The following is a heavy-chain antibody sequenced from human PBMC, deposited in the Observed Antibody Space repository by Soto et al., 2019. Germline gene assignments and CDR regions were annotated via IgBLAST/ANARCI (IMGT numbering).Heavy chain of an antibody. CDR3: ERPTCITGTKCVFSGFDP. CDR2: ISAYNGNT. CDR1: GYTFTSYG. Sequence: QVQLVQSGAEVKKPGASVKVSCKASGYTFTSYGISWVRQAPGQGLEWMGWISAYNGNTNYAQKLQDRVTMTTDTSTSTDYMELRRLRSDDTAVYYCERPTCITGTKCVFSGFDPWGQGTLVTVSS. D-gene: IGHD1-7*01. J-gene: IGHJ5*02. V-gene: IGHV1-18*04.